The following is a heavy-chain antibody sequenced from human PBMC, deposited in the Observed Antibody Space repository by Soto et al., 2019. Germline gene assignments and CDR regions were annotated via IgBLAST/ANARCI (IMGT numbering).Heavy chain of an antibody. CDR1: GFTVSSNY. D-gene: IGHD6-6*01. CDR3: ASPTAGIAARPYYFDY. J-gene: IGHJ4*02. CDR2: IYSGGST. Sequence: GGSLRLSCAASGFTVSSNYMSWVRQAPGKGLEWVSVIYSGGSTYYADSVKGRFTISRDNSKNTLYLQMNSLRAEDTAVYYCASPTAGIAARPYYFDYWGQGTLVTVSS. V-gene: IGHV3-66*01.